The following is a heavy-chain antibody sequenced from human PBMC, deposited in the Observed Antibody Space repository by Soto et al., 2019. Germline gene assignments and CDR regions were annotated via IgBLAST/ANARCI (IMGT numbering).Heavy chain of an antibody. D-gene: IGHD3-16*02. CDR2: ISSSSSTI. Sequence: AGGSLRLSCAASGFPFSSYSMNWVRQAPGKGLEWVSYISSSSSTIYYADSVKGRFTISRDNAKNSLYLQMNSLRAEDTAVYYCAKVSAGAYDYIWGSYRTPLKKQWLTGNLDYWGQGTLVTVSS. CDR3: AKVSAGAYDYIWGSYRTPLKKQWLTGNLDY. J-gene: IGHJ4*02. V-gene: IGHV3-48*01. CDR1: GFPFSSYS.